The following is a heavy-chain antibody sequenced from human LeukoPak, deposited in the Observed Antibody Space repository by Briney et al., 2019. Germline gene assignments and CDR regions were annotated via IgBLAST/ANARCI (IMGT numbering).Heavy chain of an antibody. CDR2: MHPSNGDT. CDR3: ARRVRGVVIFSRAQGSFDL. Sequence: ASVKVSCKASGYTFTNYDINWVRQATGQGLERMGWMHPSNGDTGYAQKFQGRVTVTRNTSTTTAYMELSSLRSDDTAVYYCARRVRGVVIFSRAQGSFDLWGQGTLVTVSS. V-gene: IGHV1-8*01. CDR1: GYTFTNYD. J-gene: IGHJ3*01. D-gene: IGHD3-10*01.